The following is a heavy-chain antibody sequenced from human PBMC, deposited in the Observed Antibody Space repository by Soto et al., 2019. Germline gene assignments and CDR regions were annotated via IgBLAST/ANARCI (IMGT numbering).Heavy chain of an antibody. Sequence: EVQLVESGGGLVQPGGSLRLSCAASGFTFSDYAMHWVRQAPGKGLEYVAAINSNGGGTYYATSVKGRFIISRDNSKNTLYPQMGSLRAEDMAVYYCARSTGGYWGQGTLVTVSS. CDR2: INSNGGGT. CDR3: ARSTGGY. CDR1: GFTFSDYA. J-gene: IGHJ4*02. D-gene: IGHD2-8*02. V-gene: IGHV3-64*01.